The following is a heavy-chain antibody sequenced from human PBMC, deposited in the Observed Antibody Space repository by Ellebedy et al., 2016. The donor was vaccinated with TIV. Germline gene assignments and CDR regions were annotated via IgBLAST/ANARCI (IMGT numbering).Heavy chain of an antibody. CDR3: AREGSESTAYYYFHY. D-gene: IGHD1-26*01. CDR1: GYTFTTYY. J-gene: IGHJ4*02. Sequence: AASVKVSCKASGYTFTTYYMHWVRQAPGQGLEWMGIINPSGGSTSYAQKFQGRITMTRDTSTSTVYMELSSLRSEDTAVYYCAREGSESTAYYYFHYWGQGPLVIVSS. V-gene: IGHV1-46*01. CDR2: INPSGGST.